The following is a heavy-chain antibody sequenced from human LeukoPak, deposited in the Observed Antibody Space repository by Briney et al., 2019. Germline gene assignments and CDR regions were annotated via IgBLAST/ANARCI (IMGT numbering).Heavy chain of an antibody. J-gene: IGHJ4*02. CDR3: ASGVVAANYFDY. CDR1: GFAFDDYG. V-gene: IGHV3-20*04. D-gene: IGHD2-15*01. CDR2: INWNGGST. Sequence: GGSLRLSCATSGFAFDDYGMSLVRQAPGKGLEWVSGINWNGGSTGYADSVKGRFSISRDNAKNALYLQMNSLRAEDTALYYCASGVVAANYFDYWGQGTLVTVSS.